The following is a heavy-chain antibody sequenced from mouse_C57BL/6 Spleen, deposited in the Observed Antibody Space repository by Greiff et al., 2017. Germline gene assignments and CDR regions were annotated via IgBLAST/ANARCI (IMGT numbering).Heavy chain of an antibody. CDR3: ASRYSNYAMDY. V-gene: IGHV5-6*01. CDR2: ISSGGSYT. CDR1: GFTFSSYG. D-gene: IGHD2-5*01. J-gene: IGHJ4*01. Sequence: EVQLQESGGDLVKPGGSLKLSCAASGFTFSSYGMSWVRQTPDKRLEWVATISSGGSYTYYPDSVKERFSISRDNAKNTLYLQMSSLKSEDTAMYYGASRYSNYAMDYWGQGTSVTFSS.